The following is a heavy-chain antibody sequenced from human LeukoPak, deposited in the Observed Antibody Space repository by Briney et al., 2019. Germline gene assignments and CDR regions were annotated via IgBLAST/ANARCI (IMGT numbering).Heavy chain of an antibody. CDR1: GFTFSSYG. CDR3: VKSGTWADFDS. D-gene: IGHD1-26*01. Sequence: SGASLRLSCSASGFTFSSYGMHWVRQAPRKGLEYVSGISNKGGSTYYADSVKGRFTISRDNSKNTLHLQMSSRRADDTAVYYCVKSGTWADFDSWGQGTLVTVSS. J-gene: IGHJ4*02. CDR2: ISNKGGST. V-gene: IGHV3-64D*09.